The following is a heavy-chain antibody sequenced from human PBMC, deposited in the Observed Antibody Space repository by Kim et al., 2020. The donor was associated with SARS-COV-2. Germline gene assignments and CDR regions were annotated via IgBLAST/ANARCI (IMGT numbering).Heavy chain of an antibody. Sequence: SETLSLTCSVFGGPITNYYWTWIRQPPGKGLEWIGYMFYSGSTKYNPSLKSRVALSVDTSKNQFSLRLSSVTAADTAMYYCASSRDDYNYGMDVWGQGTTVTVSS. CDR2: MFYSGST. J-gene: IGHJ6*02. CDR3: ASSRDDYNYGMDV. CDR1: GGPITNYY. V-gene: IGHV4-59*13.